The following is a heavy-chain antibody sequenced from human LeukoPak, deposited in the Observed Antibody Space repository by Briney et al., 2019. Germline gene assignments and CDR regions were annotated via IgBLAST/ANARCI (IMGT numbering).Heavy chain of an antibody. V-gene: IGHV3-33*01. CDR2: IWYDGSDK. Sequence: PGGSLRLSCAASGFTFSSYGMFWVRQAPGKGLEWVALIWYDGSDKYYADSVKGRFTISRDNSKNTLYLQMNSLRAEDTAVYYCARDLTTYHYDTTGHDYWGQGTLVTVSS. D-gene: IGHD3-22*01. J-gene: IGHJ4*02. CDR1: GFTFSSYG. CDR3: ARDLTTYHYDTTGHDY.